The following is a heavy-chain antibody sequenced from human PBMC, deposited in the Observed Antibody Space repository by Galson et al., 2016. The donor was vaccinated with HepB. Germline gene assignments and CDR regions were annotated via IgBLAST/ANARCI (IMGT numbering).Heavy chain of an antibody. CDR2: ISYGGST. D-gene: IGHD4-11*01. V-gene: IGHV4-39*07. J-gene: IGHJ6*02. Sequence: ETLSLTCTVSGDSISIASSTYYWGWIRQPPGKGLQWIGGISYGGSTHRTPSLKSRVTISIDTSKNQFSLKLSSVTAADAAVYYCARGIDEGNYNSHYYYYYGMNVWGPGTTVTVS. CDR3: ARGIDEGNYNSHYYYYYGMNV. CDR1: GDSISIASSTYY.